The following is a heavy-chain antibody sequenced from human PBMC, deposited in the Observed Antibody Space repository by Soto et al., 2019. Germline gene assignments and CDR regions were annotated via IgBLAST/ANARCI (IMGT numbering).Heavy chain of an antibody. CDR3: AADRPDWNDFQDWFDP. CDR1: GFTFTSSA. Sequence: SVKVSCKASGFTFTSSAVQWVRQARGQRLEWIGWIVVGSGNTNYAQKFQERVTITRDMSTNTAYMELSSLRSEDTAVYYCAADRPDWNDFQDWFDPWGQGTLVTVSS. CDR2: IVVGSGNT. D-gene: IGHD1-1*01. V-gene: IGHV1-58*01. J-gene: IGHJ5*02.